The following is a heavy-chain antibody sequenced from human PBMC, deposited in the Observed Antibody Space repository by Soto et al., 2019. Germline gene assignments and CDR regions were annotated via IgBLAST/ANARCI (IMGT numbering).Heavy chain of an antibody. CDR1: GFSFRSYW. Sequence: PGGSLRLSCVASGFSFRSYWMHWVRQAPGKGLVWVARISSDGTTTTYADSANGRFTVSRDNAANTLYLQMSSLRAEDTAVYYCAREYYGVLPRYYHAYWGQGTLVTVSS. CDR3: AREYYGVLPRYYHAY. CDR2: ISSDGTTT. V-gene: IGHV3-74*01. J-gene: IGHJ1*01. D-gene: IGHD3-9*01.